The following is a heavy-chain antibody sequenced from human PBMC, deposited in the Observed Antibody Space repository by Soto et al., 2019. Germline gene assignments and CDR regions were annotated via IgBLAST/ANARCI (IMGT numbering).Heavy chain of an antibody. D-gene: IGHD3-10*01. CDR1: GGSFSGYY. CDR3: ARLNMVRGVIITTPDY. Sequence: QVQLQQWGAGLLKPSETLSLTCAVYGGSFSGYYWSWIRQPPGKGLEWIGEINHSGSTNYNPSLKSRVTISVDTSKNQFCLKLSSVTAADTAVYYCARLNMVRGVIITTPDYWGQGTLVTVSS. V-gene: IGHV4-34*01. J-gene: IGHJ4*02. CDR2: INHSGST.